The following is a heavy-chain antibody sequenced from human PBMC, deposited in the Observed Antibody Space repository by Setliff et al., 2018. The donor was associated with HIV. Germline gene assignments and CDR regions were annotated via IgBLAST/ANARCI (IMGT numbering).Heavy chain of an antibody. CDR1: GLTFSNYG. D-gene: IGHD2-2*01. CDR2: ISSSSSTI. Sequence: GSLRLSCAESGLTFSNYGMYWVRQAPGKGLEWVSYISSSSSTIYYADSVKGRCTISRDNAKNSLYLQMNSLGAEDTAVYYCARGRRVSSNYYYYYYMDVWGKGTTVTVS. CDR3: ARGRRVSSNYYYYYYMDV. V-gene: IGHV3-48*01. J-gene: IGHJ6*03.